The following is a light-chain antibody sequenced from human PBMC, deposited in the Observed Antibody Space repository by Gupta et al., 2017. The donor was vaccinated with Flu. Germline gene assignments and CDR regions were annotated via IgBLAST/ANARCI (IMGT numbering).Light chain of an antibody. Sequence: QSALTQPASVSGSPGQSITISCTGTSSDVGGYNYVSWYQQHPGKAPKLMIYDVSNRPSGVSNRFSGSKSGNTASPTISGLQAEDEADYYCCSYTSSSTRNCVFGGGTKMTVL. CDR3: CSYTSSSTRNCV. CDR1: SSDVGGYNY. V-gene: IGLV2-14*01. J-gene: IGLJ3*02. CDR2: DVS.